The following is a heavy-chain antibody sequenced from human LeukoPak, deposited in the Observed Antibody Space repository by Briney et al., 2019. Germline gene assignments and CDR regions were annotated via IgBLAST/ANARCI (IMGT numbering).Heavy chain of an antibody. CDR1: GGTFSSYA. V-gene: IGHV1-69*04. CDR3: ARTGFGDNWFDP. J-gene: IGHJ5*02. D-gene: IGHD3-10*01. CDR2: IIPILGIA. Sequence: GASVKVSCKASGGTFSSYAISWVRQAPGQGLEWMGRIIPILGIANYAQKFQGRVTITADKSTSTAYMELSSLRSEDTAVYYCARTGFGDNWFDPWGQGTLVTVSS.